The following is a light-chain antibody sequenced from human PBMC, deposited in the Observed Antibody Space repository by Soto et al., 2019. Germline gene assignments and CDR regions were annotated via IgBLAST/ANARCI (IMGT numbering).Light chain of an antibody. CDR1: QNVDSNY. Sequence: EIVLTQSPGTLSLSPGERATLSCRASQNVDSNYLAWYQQKPGQAPRIIIFGASGRATGIPDRFSGSGSGTSFTLTISRLEPEDFAVYYCQKYGSLSWTFGQGTKVDIK. CDR3: QKYGSLSWT. CDR2: GAS. V-gene: IGKV3-20*01. J-gene: IGKJ1*01.